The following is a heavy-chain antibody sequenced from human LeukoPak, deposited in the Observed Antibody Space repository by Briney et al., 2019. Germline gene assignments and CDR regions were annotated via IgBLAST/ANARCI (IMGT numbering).Heavy chain of an antibody. CDR1: GGSISSGGYY. CDR3: ASLSMTRSLDV. CDR2: IYHSGST. Sequence: SQTLSLTCTVSGGSISSGGYYWSWIRQPPGKGLEWIGYIYHSGSTYYNPSLRSRVTISVDTSKNQFSLKLSSVTAADTAVYYCASLSMTRSLDVWGQGTTVTVSS. V-gene: IGHV4-30-2*01. J-gene: IGHJ6*02. D-gene: IGHD2/OR15-2a*01.